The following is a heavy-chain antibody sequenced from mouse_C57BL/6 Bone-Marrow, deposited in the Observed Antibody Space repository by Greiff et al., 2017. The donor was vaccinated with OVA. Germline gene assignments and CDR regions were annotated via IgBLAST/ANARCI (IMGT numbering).Heavy chain of an antibody. V-gene: IGHV5-6*01. CDR2: ISSGGSYT. Sequence: EVHLVESGGDLVKPGGSLKLSCAASGFTFSSYGMSWVRQTPDKRLEWVATISSGGSYTYYPDSVNGRFTISRDNAKNTLYLQLSSLNSEDTAMYYCARHGDYGSFFDYWGQGTTLTGSS. CDR3: ARHGDYGSFFDY. J-gene: IGHJ2*01. D-gene: IGHD1-1*01. CDR1: GFTFSSYG.